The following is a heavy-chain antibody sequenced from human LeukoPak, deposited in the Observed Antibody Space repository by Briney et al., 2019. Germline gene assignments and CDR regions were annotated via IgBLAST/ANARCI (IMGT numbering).Heavy chain of an antibody. J-gene: IGHJ4*02. CDR1: GLTFTNTW. D-gene: IGHD3-16*01. CDR2: IFRNVETMQT. CDR3: GAHIFGFGGDC. Sequence: GGSLRLSCEASGLTFTNTWLTWVRRAPGKGLEWVGRIFRNVETMQTEYAAPVKGRFTISRDDSKNTVYLQMDSLTTEDTATYYCGAHIFGFGGDCWGQGTPVTVSS. V-gene: IGHV3-15*01.